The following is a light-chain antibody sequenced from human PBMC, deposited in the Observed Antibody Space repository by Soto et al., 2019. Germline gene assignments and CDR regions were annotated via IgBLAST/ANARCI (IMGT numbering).Light chain of an antibody. J-gene: IGKJ1*01. CDR3: QQYNNWPLT. V-gene: IGKV3-15*01. CDR2: GAS. Sequence: EIVLTQSPGTLSLSPGERATLSCRASQSVRSSYLAWYQQKPGQAPRLLIYGASSRATGIPARFSGSGSGTEFTLTISSLQHEEFAVYYCQQYNNWPLTFGQGTKVDI. CDR1: QSVRSSY.